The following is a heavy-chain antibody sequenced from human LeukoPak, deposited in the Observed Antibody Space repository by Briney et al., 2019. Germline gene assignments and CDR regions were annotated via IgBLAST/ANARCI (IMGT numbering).Heavy chain of an antibody. Sequence: PGGSLRLSCAASGFTFSGSAMQWVRQASGKGLEWVGRIRSKANSYATAYAASVKGRFTISRDDPKNTAYLQMNSLKTEDTAVYYCTIVGAADAFDIWGQGTMVTVSS. CDR3: TIVGAADAFDI. J-gene: IGHJ3*02. D-gene: IGHD1-26*01. V-gene: IGHV3-73*01. CDR2: IRSKANSYAT. CDR1: GFTFSGSA.